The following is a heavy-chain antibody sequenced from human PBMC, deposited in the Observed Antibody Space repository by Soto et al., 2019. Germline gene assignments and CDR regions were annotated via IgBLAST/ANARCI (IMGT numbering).Heavy chain of an antibody. CDR2: IIPIFGTA. Sequence: GPSLKVFCKASGGTLSSYAISWVRQAPGQGLEWMGGIIPIFGTANYAQKFQGRVTITADESTSTAYMELSSLRSEDTAVYYCARDQRGWYTYYFDYWGQGTLVTLSS. J-gene: IGHJ4*02. CDR3: ARDQRGWYTYYFDY. V-gene: IGHV1-69*01. CDR1: GGTLSSYA. D-gene: IGHD6-19*01.